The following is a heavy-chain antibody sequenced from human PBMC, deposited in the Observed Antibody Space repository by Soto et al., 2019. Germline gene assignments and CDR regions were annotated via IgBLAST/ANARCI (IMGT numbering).Heavy chain of an antibody. CDR1: GFTFSSYS. J-gene: IGHJ4*02. V-gene: IGHV3-23*01. D-gene: IGHD5-12*01. Sequence: XXSLRLSCAASGFTFSSYSMRWVPQAPGKGLEWVSAISGSGGSTYYADSVKGRFTISRDNSKNTLYLQMNSLRDEDSAVYYCANTFLYSGYDYVDYWGQGTLVTVSS. CDR3: ANTFLYSGYDYVDY. CDR2: ISGSGGST.